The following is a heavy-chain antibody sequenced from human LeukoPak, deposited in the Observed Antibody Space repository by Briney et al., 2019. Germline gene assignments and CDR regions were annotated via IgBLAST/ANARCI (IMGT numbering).Heavy chain of an antibody. V-gene: IGHV4-31*03. CDR1: GGSISSGGYY. CDR3: ATASYDVWSGYFAWFDP. Sequence: SEPLSLTCTVSGGSISSGGYYWSRIPQHPGKGLEWIGYIYYSGSTYYYPSLKSRVTISVDTSKNQSSLQLSSVTAADTAVYYCATASYDVWSGYFAWFDPWGQGTLVTASS. CDR2: IYYSGST. D-gene: IGHD3-3*01. J-gene: IGHJ5*02.